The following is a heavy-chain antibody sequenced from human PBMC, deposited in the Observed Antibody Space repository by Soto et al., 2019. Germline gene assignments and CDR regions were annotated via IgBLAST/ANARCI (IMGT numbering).Heavy chain of an antibody. D-gene: IGHD2-2*01. CDR2: ISAYNGNT. J-gene: IGHJ4*02. V-gene: IGHV1-18*01. CDR1: GYTFTSYG. Sequence: QVQLVQSGAEVKKPGASVKVSCKASGYTFTSYGISWVRQAPGQGLDWMGWISAYNGNTNYAQKLQGRVTRPTDTSTSTSYMELRSLRSDDTAVYYCARGYCSSTSCYWGFDYWGQGTLVTVSS. CDR3: ARGYCSSTSCYWGFDY.